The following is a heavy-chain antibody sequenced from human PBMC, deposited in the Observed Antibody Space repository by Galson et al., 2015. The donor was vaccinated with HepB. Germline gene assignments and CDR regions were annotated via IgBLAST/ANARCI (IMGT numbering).Heavy chain of an antibody. CDR2: ISYDGSNK. Sequence: SLRLSGAAYGFSLSNYAMHWVRQAPGQGLEWVALISYDGSNKYYADSVKGRFTISRDNSKSTLYLQMNSLRDEDTAVYYCARAMWGGFLHRSGTYYNGNYFDYWGQGTLVTVSS. V-gene: IGHV3-30-3*01. CDR1: GFSLSNYA. CDR3: ARAMWGGFLHRSGTYYNGNYFDY. J-gene: IGHJ4*02. D-gene: IGHD3-10*01.